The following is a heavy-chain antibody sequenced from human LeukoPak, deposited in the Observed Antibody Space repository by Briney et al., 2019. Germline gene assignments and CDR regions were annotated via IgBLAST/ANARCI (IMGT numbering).Heavy chain of an antibody. D-gene: IGHD1-26*01. CDR1: GFTFSSYA. Sequence: PGGSLRLSCAASGFTFSSYAMSWVRQAPGKGLEWASAISGSGGSTYYADSVKGRFTISRDNSKNTLYLQMNSLRAEDTAVYYCANFPRFASGSQPQDAFDIWGQGTMVTVSS. CDR2: ISGSGGST. V-gene: IGHV3-23*01. J-gene: IGHJ3*02. CDR3: ANFPRFASGSQPQDAFDI.